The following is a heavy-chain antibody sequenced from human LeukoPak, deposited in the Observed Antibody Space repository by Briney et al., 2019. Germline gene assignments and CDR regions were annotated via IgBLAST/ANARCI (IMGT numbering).Heavy chain of an antibody. V-gene: IGHV1-2*06. J-gene: IGHJ4*02. Sequence: ASVKVSCKASGYTFTGYHMHWVRQAPGQGLEWMGRINPNSGDTNYAQKFQGRVTMTRDTSISTAYMELSRLRSDDTAVYFCARDYCSSTSCLFDYWGQGTLVTVSS. D-gene: IGHD2-2*01. CDR2: INPNSGDT. CDR1: GYTFTGYH. CDR3: ARDYCSSTSCLFDY.